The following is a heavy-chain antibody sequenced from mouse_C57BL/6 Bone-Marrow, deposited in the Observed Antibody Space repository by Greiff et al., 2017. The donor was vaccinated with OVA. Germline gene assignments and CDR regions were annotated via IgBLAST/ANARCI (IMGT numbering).Heavy chain of an antibody. CDR2: INPNNGGT. CDR3: ARGVEYWYFDV. D-gene: IGHD1-1*02. CDR1: GYTFTDYY. J-gene: IGHJ1*03. V-gene: IGHV1-26*01. Sequence: EVQLQQSGPELVKPGASVKISCKASGYTFTDYYMNWVKQSPGKSLEWIGDINPNNGGTSYNQKFKGKATLTVDKSSSTAYMELRSLTSEDSAVDYCARGVEYWYFDVWGTGTTVTVSS.